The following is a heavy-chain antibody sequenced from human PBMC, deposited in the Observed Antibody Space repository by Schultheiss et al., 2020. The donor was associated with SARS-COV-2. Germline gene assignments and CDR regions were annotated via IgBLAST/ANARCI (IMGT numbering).Heavy chain of an antibody. CDR2: IYHSGST. Sequence: SETLSLTCTVSGGSVSSSSYYWGWIRQPPGKGLEWIGSIYHSGSTNYNPSLKSRVTISVDKSKNQFSLKLSSVTAADTAVYYCARAWCSSTSCYENGFDYWGQGTLVTVSS. J-gene: IGHJ4*02. CDR1: GGSVSSSSYY. CDR3: ARAWCSSTSCYENGFDY. V-gene: IGHV4-39*07. D-gene: IGHD2-2*01.